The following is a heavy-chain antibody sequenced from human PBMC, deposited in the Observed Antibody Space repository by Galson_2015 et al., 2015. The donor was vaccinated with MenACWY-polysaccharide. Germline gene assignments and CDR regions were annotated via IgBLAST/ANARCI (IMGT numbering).Heavy chain of an antibody. Sequence: SLRLSCAASGFTFTTYEMNWVRQAPGKGLEWVSYISSSGSTMYYADFVKGRFTISRDNAKNSLSLQMNGLRAEDTAVYYCARVTPGLTQFDYWGQGTLVTVSS. V-gene: IGHV3-48*03. CDR3: ARVTPGLTQFDY. D-gene: IGHD2-15*01. CDR2: ISSSGSTM. CDR1: GFTFTTYE. J-gene: IGHJ4*02.